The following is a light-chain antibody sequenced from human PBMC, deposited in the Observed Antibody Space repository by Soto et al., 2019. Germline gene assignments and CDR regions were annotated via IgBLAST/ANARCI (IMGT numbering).Light chain of an antibody. CDR3: QQYNKWPLT. CDR2: AVS. CDR1: QSVSSN. J-gene: IGKJ1*01. Sequence: EIMMTQSPGTLSASPGERATLSCRASQSVSSNLAWYQQKPGQAPRLLIYAVSTRATGIPARFSGSGSGTAFNLTISSLQSEDLAVSCCQQYNKWPLTFGQGTKVEIK. V-gene: IGKV3-15*01.